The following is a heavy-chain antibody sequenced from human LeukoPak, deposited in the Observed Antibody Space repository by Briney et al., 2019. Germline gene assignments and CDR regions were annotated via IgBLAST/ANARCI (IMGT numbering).Heavy chain of an antibody. Sequence: PGGSLRLFCAASGLTFSSYSMNWVRQAPGKGLEWVSPISSSRGNIYYAASVKGRFTISRDNAKNSLYLQMNSLRAEDTAVYYCSRGGSSSGDGLDYWGQGTLVTVSS. J-gene: IGHJ4*02. CDR3: SRGGSSSGDGLDY. D-gene: IGHD6-6*01. V-gene: IGHV3-21*01. CDR2: ISSSRGNI. CDR1: GLTFSSYS.